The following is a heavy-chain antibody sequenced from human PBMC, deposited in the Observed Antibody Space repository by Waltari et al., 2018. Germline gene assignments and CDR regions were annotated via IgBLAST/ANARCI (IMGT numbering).Heavy chain of an antibody. CDR2: IYHSGST. V-gene: IGHV4-38-2*01. D-gene: IGHD3-10*01. Sequence: QVQLQESGPGLVKPSETLSLTCAVSGYSISSGYYWGWIRQPPGKGLEWIGSIYHSGSTYYNPSLKSRVTISVDTSKNQFSLKLSSVTAADTAVYYCARVMMGVGFDYWGQGTLSPSPQ. J-gene: IGHJ4*02. CDR1: GYSISSGYY. CDR3: ARVMMGVGFDY.